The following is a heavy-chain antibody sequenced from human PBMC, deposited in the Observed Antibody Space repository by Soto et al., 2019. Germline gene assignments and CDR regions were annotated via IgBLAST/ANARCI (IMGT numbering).Heavy chain of an antibody. Sequence: GALVKVSCKASGYTFASYYLHWVRQAPGQGLEWMGIINPGDGTVTYAQKFQGRVIMTRDTSTSTVYMELSSLRSEDTAVYYCARDHGGYCSGGTCYNYFDYWGQGALVTVS. CDR2: INPGDGTV. J-gene: IGHJ4*02. D-gene: IGHD2-15*01. V-gene: IGHV1-46*01. CDR3: ARDHGGYCSGGTCYNYFDY. CDR1: GYTFASYY.